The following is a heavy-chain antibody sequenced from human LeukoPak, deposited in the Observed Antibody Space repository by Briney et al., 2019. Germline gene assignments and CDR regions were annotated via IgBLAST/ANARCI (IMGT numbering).Heavy chain of an antibody. V-gene: IGHV4-59*01. CDR1: GGSMTSYY. CDR3: ARIPGDRPDD. D-gene: IGHD7-27*01. Sequence: SETLSLTCTVSGGSMTSYYWTWIRQPPGKGLEWVGYMYFGERTNYNPSLKSRATISIDTSKKQFPLNLKSVTAADTAVYYCARIPGDRPDDWGQGTLVTVS. CDR2: MYFGERT. J-gene: IGHJ4*02.